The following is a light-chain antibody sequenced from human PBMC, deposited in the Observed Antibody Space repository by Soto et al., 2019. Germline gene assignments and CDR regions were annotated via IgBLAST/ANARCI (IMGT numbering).Light chain of an antibody. Sequence: QSVLTQPPSVSGAPGQRVTISVTGSSSNIGAGSDGHWYQQLPGTVPKLLIFANITRPSGVPDRFSASKSGTSASLAITGLQADDSSDYYCQSYDYSLCGYVFGTGTKVTVL. CDR3: QSYDYSLCGYV. CDR2: ANI. J-gene: IGLJ1*01. CDR1: SSNIGAGSD. V-gene: IGLV1-40*01.